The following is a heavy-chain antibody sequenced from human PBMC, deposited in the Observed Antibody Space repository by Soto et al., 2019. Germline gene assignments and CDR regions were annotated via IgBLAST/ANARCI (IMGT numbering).Heavy chain of an antibody. Sequence: SVKVSCKASGFTFTSSAVQWVRQARGQRLEWIGWIVVGSGNTNYAQKFQERVTITRDMSTSTAYMELSSLRSEDTAVYYCAARRLRYFDWLSNMHYDYWGQGTLVTVSS. CDR1: GFTFTSSA. CDR2: IVVGSGNT. D-gene: IGHD3-9*01. V-gene: IGHV1-58*01. J-gene: IGHJ4*02. CDR3: AARRLRYFDWLSNMHYDY.